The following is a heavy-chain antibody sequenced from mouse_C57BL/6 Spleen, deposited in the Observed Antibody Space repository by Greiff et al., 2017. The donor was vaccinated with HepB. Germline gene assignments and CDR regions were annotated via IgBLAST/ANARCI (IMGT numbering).Heavy chain of an antibody. CDR3: ARSWENFDY. Sequence: LQESGPELVKPGASVKISCKASGYAFSSSWMNWVKQRPGKGLEWIGRIYPGDGDTNYNGKFKGKATLTADKSSSTAYMQLSSLTSEDSAVYFCARSWENFDYWGQGTTLTVSS. CDR2: IYPGDGDT. CDR1: GYAFSSSW. J-gene: IGHJ2*01. D-gene: IGHD4-1*01. V-gene: IGHV1-82*01.